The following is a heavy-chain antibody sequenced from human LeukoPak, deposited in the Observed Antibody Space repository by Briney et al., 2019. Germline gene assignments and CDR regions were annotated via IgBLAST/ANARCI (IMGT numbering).Heavy chain of an antibody. J-gene: IGHJ4*02. CDR3: ARDRSDGFDY. Sequence: GGSLRLSCAASGFTVSSNYMSWVRQAPGKGLEWVSVLYSGGNTYYADSVKGRFTISRDNSKNTLYLQMNSLRTEDTAVYYCARDRSDGFDYWGQGTLVTVSS. CDR1: GFTVSSNY. V-gene: IGHV3-53*01. CDR2: LYSGGNT.